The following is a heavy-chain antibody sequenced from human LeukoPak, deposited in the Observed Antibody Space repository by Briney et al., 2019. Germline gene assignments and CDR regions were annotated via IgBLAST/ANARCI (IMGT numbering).Heavy chain of an antibody. CDR1: GYIFDNYG. Sequence: GESLKISCKVSGYIFDNYGIGWVRQMPGKGLEWMGFIYPGDSTTRYSPSFQGQVSISADRSINSAYLQWPSLKASDTAMYYCARWSPDYGDYWGQGTLVTVSS. V-gene: IGHV5-51*01. CDR2: IYPGDSTT. J-gene: IGHJ4*02. CDR3: ARWSPDYGDY.